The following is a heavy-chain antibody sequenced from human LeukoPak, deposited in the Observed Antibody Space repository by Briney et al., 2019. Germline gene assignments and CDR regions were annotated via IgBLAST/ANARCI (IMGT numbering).Heavy chain of an antibody. D-gene: IGHD6-13*01. V-gene: IGHV4-38-2*02. CDR1: GYSISSGYY. CDR2: IYHSGST. CDR3: ARSWGLAAGPNPFDY. Sequence: SETLSLTCTVSGYSISSGYYWGWIRQPPGKGLEWIGSIYHSGSTYYNPSLKSRVTISVDTSKNQFSLKLSSVTAADTAVYYCARSWGLAAGPNPFDYWGQGTLVTVSS. J-gene: IGHJ4*02.